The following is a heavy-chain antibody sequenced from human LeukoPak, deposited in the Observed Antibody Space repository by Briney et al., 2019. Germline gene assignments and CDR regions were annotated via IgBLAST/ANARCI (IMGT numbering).Heavy chain of an antibody. J-gene: IGHJ4*02. CDR1: GYTISNYA. V-gene: IGHV1-2*02. D-gene: IGHD3-9*01. CDR3: AREYILTRYYGDY. Sequence: GASVKVSCKASGYTISNYAFTWVRQAPGQGLEWMGWINHKSGAANYAQKFQGRVTMTWDTSISTAYMELRRLRSDDTAVYYCAREYILTRYYGDYWGQGTLVTVSS. CDR2: INHKSGAA.